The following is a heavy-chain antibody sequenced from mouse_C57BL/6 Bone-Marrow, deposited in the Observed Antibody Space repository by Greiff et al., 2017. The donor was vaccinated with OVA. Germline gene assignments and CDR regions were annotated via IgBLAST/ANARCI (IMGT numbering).Heavy chain of an antibody. CDR3: VFYYGSSQPYYYAMDY. V-gene: IGHV1-74*01. CDR1: GYTFTSYW. D-gene: IGHD1-1*01. Sequence: QVQLKQPGAELVKPGASVKVSCKASGYTFTSYWMHWVKQRPGQGLEWIGRIHPSDSDTNYNQKFKGKATLTVDKSSSTAYMQLSSLTSEDSAVYYCVFYYGSSQPYYYAMDYWGQGTSVTVSS. CDR2: IHPSDSDT. J-gene: IGHJ4*01.